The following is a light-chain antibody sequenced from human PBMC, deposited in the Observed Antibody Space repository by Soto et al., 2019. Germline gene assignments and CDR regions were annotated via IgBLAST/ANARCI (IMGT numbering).Light chain of an antibody. Sequence: QSVLTQPASVSGSPGQSVTISCTGPRGDIGDSNFISWYQQSPGKAPRLLIYEVNNRPSGVSRRFSGSKAGNPASLTISGLLGDDEADYFCASFRSGTILVFGSGTKVTVL. V-gene: IGLV2-14*01. CDR2: EVN. CDR3: ASFRSGTILV. J-gene: IGLJ1*01. CDR1: RGDIGDSNF.